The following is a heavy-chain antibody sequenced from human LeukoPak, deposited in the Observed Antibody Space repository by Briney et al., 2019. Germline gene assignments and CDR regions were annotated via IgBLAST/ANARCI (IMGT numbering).Heavy chain of an antibody. CDR2: VSYDGSNK. V-gene: IGHV3-30*18. CDR3: AKDSYYGSGSYFYFDY. Sequence: PGGSLRLSCAASVFTFSSYGMHWVRQAPGKGLEWEAVVSYDGSNKYYADSVKGRFTISRDNSKNTLYLQMNSLRPEDTAVYYCAKDSYYGSGSYFYFDYWGQGTLVTVSS. CDR1: VFTFSSYG. D-gene: IGHD3-10*01. J-gene: IGHJ4*02.